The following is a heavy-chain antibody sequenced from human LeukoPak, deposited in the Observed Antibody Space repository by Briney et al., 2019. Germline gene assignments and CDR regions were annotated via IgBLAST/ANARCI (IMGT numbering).Heavy chain of an antibody. CDR3: AKDGWSYFDY. Sequence: GGSLRLSCAGSGFTFSRHGMNWVRQAPGKGLEWVSGISPSGDITYYADSVKGRFTISRDNSKNTLYLQMNSLRAEDTAVYYCAKDGWSYFDYWGQGTLVTVSS. D-gene: IGHD6-19*01. CDR2: ISPSGDIT. J-gene: IGHJ4*02. CDR1: GFTFSRHG. V-gene: IGHV3-23*01.